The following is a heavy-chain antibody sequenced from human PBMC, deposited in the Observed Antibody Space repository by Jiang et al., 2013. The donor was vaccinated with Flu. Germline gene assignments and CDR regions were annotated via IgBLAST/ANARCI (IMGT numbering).Heavy chain of an antibody. CDR1: GFTFSSYS. V-gene: IGHV3-48*02. D-gene: IGHD3-9*01. CDR3: ARDDILTGYTLFG. CDR2: ISSSSSSTI. J-gene: IGHJ4*02. Sequence: GGGLVQPGGSLRLSCAASGFTFSSYSMNWVRQAPGKGLEWVSYISSSSSSTIYYADSVKGRFTISRDNAKNSLYLQMNSLRDEDTAVYYCARDDILTGYTLFGWGQGTLVTVSS.